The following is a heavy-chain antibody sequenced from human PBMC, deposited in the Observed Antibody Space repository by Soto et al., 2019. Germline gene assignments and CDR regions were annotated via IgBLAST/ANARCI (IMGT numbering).Heavy chain of an antibody. V-gene: IGHV3-23*01. D-gene: IGHD6-13*01. J-gene: IGHJ6*02. CDR2: ISGSGGST. CDR1: GFTFSSYA. Sequence: GGSLRLSCAASGFTFSSYAMSWVRQAPGKGLEWVSAISGSGGSTYYADSVKGRFTISRDNSKNTLYLQMSSLRAEDRAVYYSAKSVGDSSWHTIRVYYYYGMDVWGQGTTVTGSS. CDR3: AKSVGDSSWHTIRVYYYYGMDV.